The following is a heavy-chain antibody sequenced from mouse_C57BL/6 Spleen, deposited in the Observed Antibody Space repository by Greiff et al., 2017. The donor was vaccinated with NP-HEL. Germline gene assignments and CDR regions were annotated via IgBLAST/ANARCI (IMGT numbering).Heavy chain of an antibody. D-gene: IGHD2-4*01. Sequence: QVQLQQSGAELVRPGASVKLSCKASGYTFTDYYINWVKQRPGQGLEWIARIYPGSGNTYYNEKFKGKATLTAEKSSSTAYMQLSSLTSEDSAVYFCARLRYDYDAAFDYWGQGTTLTVSS. CDR3: ARLRYDYDAAFDY. CDR2: IYPGSGNT. CDR1: GYTFTDYY. J-gene: IGHJ2*01. V-gene: IGHV1-76*01.